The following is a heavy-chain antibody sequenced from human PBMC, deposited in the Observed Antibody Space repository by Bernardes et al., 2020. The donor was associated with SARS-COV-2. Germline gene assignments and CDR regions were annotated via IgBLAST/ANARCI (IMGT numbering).Heavy chain of an antibody. CDR2: VYHIGST. J-gene: IGHJ4*02. CDR3: ARDPGLFFTGSFDS. CDR1: GGSITSSY. Sequence: SETLSLTCTVSGGSITSSYWSWIRQPPGKGLEWIGYVYHIGSTSYNPSLKSRVTISWDTSNTQFSLKLKSVTAADTALYFCARDPGLFFTGSFDSWGQGTLVTVSS. V-gene: IGHV4-59*01.